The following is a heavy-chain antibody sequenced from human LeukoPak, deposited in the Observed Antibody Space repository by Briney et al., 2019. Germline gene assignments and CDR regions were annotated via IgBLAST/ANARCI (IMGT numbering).Heavy chain of an antibody. V-gene: IGHV4-4*02. Sequence: SETLSLTCTVSLDSITSNFWSWVRQSPGKGLEWIGEIHRSGSPNYNPSLQSRVTISIDRSRNQIALELSSVTAADTAVYYCAREILGGFNPGAYWGQGTLVTVSS. D-gene: IGHD1-14*01. J-gene: IGHJ4*02. CDR1: LDSITSNF. CDR3: AREILGGFNPGAY. CDR2: IHRSGSP.